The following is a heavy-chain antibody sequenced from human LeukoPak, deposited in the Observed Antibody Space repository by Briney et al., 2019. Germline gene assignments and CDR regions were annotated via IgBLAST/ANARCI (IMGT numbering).Heavy chain of an antibody. CDR3: TAYYFGSGSYYNPHY. V-gene: IGHV3-15*01. CDR2: IKSKTDGGTT. Sequence: GGSLRLSCAASGFTFSNAWMGWVRQAPGKGLEWVGRIKSKTDGGTTDYAAPVKGRFTISRDDSENTLFLQMNSLKTEDTAVYYCTAYYFGSGSYYNPHYWGQGTLVTVSS. CDR1: GFTFSNAW. J-gene: IGHJ4*02. D-gene: IGHD3-10*01.